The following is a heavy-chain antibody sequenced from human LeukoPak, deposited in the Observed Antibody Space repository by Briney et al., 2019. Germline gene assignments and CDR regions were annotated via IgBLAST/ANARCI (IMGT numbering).Heavy chain of an antibody. J-gene: IGHJ3*02. CDR2: IRRGANSYTT. V-gene: IGHV3-72*01. CDR3: SRDGGEGGNSAFDI. CDR1: GFTFSDYN. Sequence: PGGSLRLFCAASGFTFSDYNLVWVRQAPGEGLEWVGRIRRGANSYTTEYAASVKGRFTISRDDSKNSLYLHMNSLKTEDTAVYHCSRDGGEGGNSAFDIWGQGTMVTVSS. D-gene: IGHD3-16*01.